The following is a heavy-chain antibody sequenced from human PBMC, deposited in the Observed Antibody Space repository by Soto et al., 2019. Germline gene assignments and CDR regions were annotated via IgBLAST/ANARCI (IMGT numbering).Heavy chain of an antibody. CDR3: ARDFRRVVMSGVPFDY. D-gene: IGHD3-3*01. J-gene: IGHJ4*02. CDR2: ISAYNGNP. V-gene: IGHV1-18*01. Sequence: QVQLVQSGAEVKKPGASVKVSCKASGYTVTSYGISWVRQAPGQGLEWMGWISAYNGNPNYAQKLQGRVTMTTDTSTSTAYMELRSLRSDDTAVYYCARDFRRVVMSGVPFDYWGQGTLVTVSS. CDR1: GYTVTSYG.